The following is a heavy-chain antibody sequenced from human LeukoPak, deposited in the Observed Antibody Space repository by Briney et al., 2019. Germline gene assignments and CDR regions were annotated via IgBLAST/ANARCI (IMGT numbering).Heavy chain of an antibody. V-gene: IGHV1-46*01. D-gene: IGHD2-2*01. CDR2: IKSTGDTT. J-gene: IGHJ4*02. Sequence: ASVKVSCKTSGYTFTSYHMHWVRQAPGQGHEWVAIIKSTGDTTVYAQKFQGRVTVARDTSTSTVYMDLSSLSSEDTAVYYCVREDAHTYYFDFWGPGTLVTVSS. CDR1: GYTFTSYH. CDR3: VREDAHTYYFDF.